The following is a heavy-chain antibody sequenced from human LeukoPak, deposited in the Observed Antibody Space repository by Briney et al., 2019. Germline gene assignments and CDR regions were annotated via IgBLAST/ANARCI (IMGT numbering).Heavy chain of an antibody. V-gene: IGHV3-30*02. CDR3: AKDLLYYYDSSGAFDY. D-gene: IGHD3-22*01. Sequence: SGGSLRLSCAASGFTFSSYGMLWVRQAPGKGLEWVAFIRYDGSNKYYADSVKGRFTISRDNSKNTLYLQMNSLRAEDTAVYYCAKDLLYYYDSSGAFDYWGQGTLVTVSS. J-gene: IGHJ4*02. CDR1: GFTFSSYG. CDR2: IRYDGSNK.